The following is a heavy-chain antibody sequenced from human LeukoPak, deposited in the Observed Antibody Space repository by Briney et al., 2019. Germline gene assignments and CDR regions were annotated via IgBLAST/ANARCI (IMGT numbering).Heavy chain of an antibody. V-gene: IGHV3-21*01. CDR3: ARSPRYCSGGSCSWFDP. D-gene: IGHD2-15*01. CDR2: ISSSSSYI. Sequence: PGGSLRLSCAASGFTFNTYTMNWVRQAPGKGLEWVSSISSSSSYIYYADSVKGRFTISRDNAKNSLYLQMSSLRAEDTAVYYCARSPRYCSGGSCSWFDPWGQGTLVTVSS. CDR1: GFTFNTYT. J-gene: IGHJ5*02.